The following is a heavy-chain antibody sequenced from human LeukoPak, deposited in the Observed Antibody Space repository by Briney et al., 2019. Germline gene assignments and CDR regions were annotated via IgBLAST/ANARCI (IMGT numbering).Heavy chain of an antibody. CDR3: ARRGGYRPFDY. D-gene: IGHD5-12*01. CDR2: IYYSGST. CDR1: GGSISSSSYY. J-gene: IGHJ4*02. Sequence: SETLSLTCIVSGGSISSSSYYWGWIRQPPGKGLEWIGSIYYSGSTYYNPSLKSRVTISVDTSKNQFSLKLSSVTAADTAVYYCARRGGYRPFDYWGQGTLVTVSS. V-gene: IGHV4-39*01.